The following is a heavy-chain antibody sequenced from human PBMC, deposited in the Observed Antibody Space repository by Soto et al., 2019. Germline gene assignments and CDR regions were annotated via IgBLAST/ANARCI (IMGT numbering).Heavy chain of an antibody. Sequence: EVQLLESGGGLVQPGGSVRLSGAASGLTFGNYAMSWVHQAPGKGLEWVSAISGDSGRTYYADPVKGRFTISRDNSKNTLYLQMNTLRAEDTAVYYCAVTPNCGRDCSAASYWYFDIWGRGTLVTVSS. CDR2: ISGDSGRT. CDR3: AVTPNCGRDCSAASYWYFDI. CDR1: GLTFGNYA. V-gene: IGHV3-23*01. J-gene: IGHJ2*01. D-gene: IGHD2-21*02.